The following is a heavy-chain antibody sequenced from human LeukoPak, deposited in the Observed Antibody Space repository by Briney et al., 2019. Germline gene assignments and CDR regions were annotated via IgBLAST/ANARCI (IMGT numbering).Heavy chain of an antibody. CDR2: ISYDGSNK. CDR1: GFTFSSYG. J-gene: IGHJ4*02. Sequence: GGSLRLSCAASGFTFSSYGMHWVRQAPGKGLEWVAVISYDGSNKYYADSVKGRFTISRDNSKNTLYLQMNSLRAEDTAVYYCAKDMYSSGWSFDYWGQGTLVTVSS. V-gene: IGHV3-30*18. CDR3: AKDMYSSGWSFDY. D-gene: IGHD6-19*01.